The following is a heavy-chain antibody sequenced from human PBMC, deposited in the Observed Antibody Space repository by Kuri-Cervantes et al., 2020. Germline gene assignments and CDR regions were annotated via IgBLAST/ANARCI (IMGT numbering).Heavy chain of an antibody. CDR2: ISYDGSNK. V-gene: IGHV3-30-3*01. CDR3: ARDLGGGSDH. Sequence: GESLKISCTASGFTFSRYPMHWVRQAPGKGLEWVAVISYDGSNKYYADSVKGRFTISRDNSKNTLSVQLNSLRTEDTAVYYCARDLGGGSDHWGQGTLVTVSS. J-gene: IGHJ4*02. CDR1: GFTFSRYP. D-gene: IGHD1-26*01.